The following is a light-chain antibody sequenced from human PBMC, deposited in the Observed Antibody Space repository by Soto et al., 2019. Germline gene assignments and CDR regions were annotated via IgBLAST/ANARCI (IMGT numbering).Light chain of an antibody. Sequence: EIVLTQSPATLSLSPGERATLSCRASQSVSSYLAWYQQKPGQAPRLLIYDASNRATGIPARFSGSGSGTDFTLTISSLEPEDFAVYYRQQRSNWREFTFGPRTKVDIK. CDR2: DAS. CDR3: QQRSNWREFT. CDR1: QSVSSY. J-gene: IGKJ3*01. V-gene: IGKV3-11*01.